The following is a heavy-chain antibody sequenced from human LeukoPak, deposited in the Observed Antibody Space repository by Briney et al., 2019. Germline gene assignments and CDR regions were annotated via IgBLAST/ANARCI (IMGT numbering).Heavy chain of an antibody. Sequence: SETLSLTCTVSGGSISRDYWSWIRQPPGKGLEWIGYIYYTGGTNYNPSLKSRVTISVDTSKNQFSLKLSSVTAADTAVYYCARDRPGGSTLDYWGQGTLVTVSS. V-gene: IGHV4-59*01. CDR3: ARDRPGGSTLDY. CDR1: GGSISRDY. J-gene: IGHJ4*02. D-gene: IGHD2-15*01. CDR2: IYYTGGT.